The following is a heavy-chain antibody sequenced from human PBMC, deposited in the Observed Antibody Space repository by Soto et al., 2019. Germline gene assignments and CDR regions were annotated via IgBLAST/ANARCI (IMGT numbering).Heavy chain of an antibody. Sequence: GASVKVSCKASGYTFTSYYMHWVRQAPGQVLEWMGIINPSGGSTSYAQKFQGRVTMTRDTSTSTVYMELSSLRSEDTAVYYCATLRRGYCSGGSCYPDHDYWGQGTLVTVSS. D-gene: IGHD2-15*01. CDR3: ATLRRGYCSGGSCYPDHDY. J-gene: IGHJ4*02. CDR1: GYTFTSYY. CDR2: INPSGGST. V-gene: IGHV1-46*03.